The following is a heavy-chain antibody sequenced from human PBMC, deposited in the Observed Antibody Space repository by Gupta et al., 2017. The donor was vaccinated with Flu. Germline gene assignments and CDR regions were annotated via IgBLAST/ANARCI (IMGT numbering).Heavy chain of an antibody. Sequence: QDQLVQSGAEVTKPGASVRVSCQAPRYIFAGSYGITWVRQAPGQGLEWMGWISGYTGHATYPRRLQGRVTMTTDTSSDTIYKAYLDLRSLTSDDTALYYCARKSDGFDIWGSGTMVTVSS. CDR1: RYIFAGSYG. CDR2: ISGYTGHA. CDR3: ARKSDGFDI. D-gene: IGHD5-24*01. V-gene: IGHV1-18*01. J-gene: IGHJ3*02.